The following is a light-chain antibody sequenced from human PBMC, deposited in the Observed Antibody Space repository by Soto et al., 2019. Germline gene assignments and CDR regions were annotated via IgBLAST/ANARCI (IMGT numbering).Light chain of an antibody. CDR2: DAS. J-gene: IGKJ5*01. CDR3: QQSYSVPIT. Sequence: DIQMTQSPSSLFASVGDRVTITCQATQDINIYLNWYQQKPGEAPNLLIYDASNLEIGVPSRFSGSGSGTHFTFTISSLQTEDIGTYYCQQSYSVPITFGQGTRLEIK. V-gene: IGKV1-33*01. CDR1: QDINIY.